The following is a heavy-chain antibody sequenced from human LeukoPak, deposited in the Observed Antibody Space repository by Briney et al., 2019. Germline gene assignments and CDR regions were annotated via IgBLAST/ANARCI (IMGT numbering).Heavy chain of an antibody. V-gene: IGHV3-48*04. CDR2: ISSSSSTI. D-gene: IGHD3-10*01. CDR1: GFTFSTYS. CDR3: ARESTSGDY. J-gene: IGHJ4*02. Sequence: GGSLRLSCAASGFTFSTYSMNWVRQAPGKGLEWVSYISSSSSTIYYADSVKGRFTIPRDNAKNSLYLQMSSLRAEDTAVYYCARESTSGDYWGQGTLVTVSS.